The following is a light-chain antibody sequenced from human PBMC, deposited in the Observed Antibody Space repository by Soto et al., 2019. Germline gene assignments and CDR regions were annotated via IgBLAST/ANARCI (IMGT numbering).Light chain of an antibody. CDR3: LQYHYWWT. V-gene: IGKV3-15*01. Sequence: IVVTQSPATLSLSPGEKATLSCRASQSISNNFAWFQQKPGQVPRLLIYGASNRATGVSARFSGSGSGTEFTLTISSLQSEDFAVYYCLQYHYWWTFGQGTKVDI. CDR1: QSISNN. J-gene: IGKJ1*01. CDR2: GAS.